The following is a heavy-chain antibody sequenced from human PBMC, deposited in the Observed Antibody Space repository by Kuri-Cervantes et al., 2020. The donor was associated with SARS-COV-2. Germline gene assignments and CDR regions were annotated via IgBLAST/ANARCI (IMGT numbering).Heavy chain of an antibody. Sequence: SETLSLTCAISGDSVSSNSAAWNWIRQSPSRGLEWLGRTYYRSKWYNDYAVSVKSRITINPDTSKNQFSLQLNSETPEDTAVYYCARSPKGIAVAADFDYWGQGTLVTVSS. CDR1: GDSVSSNSAA. CDR3: ARSPKGIAVAADFDY. V-gene: IGHV6-1*01. D-gene: IGHD6-19*01. CDR2: TYYRSKWYN. J-gene: IGHJ4*02.